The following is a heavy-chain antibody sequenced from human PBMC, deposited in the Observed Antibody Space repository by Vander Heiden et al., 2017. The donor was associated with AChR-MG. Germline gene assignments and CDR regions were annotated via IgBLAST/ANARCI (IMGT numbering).Heavy chain of an antibody. J-gene: IGHJ4*02. D-gene: IGHD6-13*01. V-gene: IGHV3-23*01. Sequence: EVQLLESGGGLVQPGGSLRLSCAASGFTFSSYAMSWVRQAPGKGLEWVSAISGSGGSTYYADSVKGRFTISRDNSKNTLYLQMNSLRAEDTAVYYCAEYSGHEYSSSWYYFDYWGQGTLVTVSS. CDR2: ISGSGGST. CDR3: AEYSGHEYSSSWYYFDY. CDR1: GFTFSSYA.